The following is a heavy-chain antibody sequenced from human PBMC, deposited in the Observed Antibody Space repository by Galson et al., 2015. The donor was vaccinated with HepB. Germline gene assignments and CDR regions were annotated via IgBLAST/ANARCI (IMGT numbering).Heavy chain of an antibody. V-gene: IGHV4-59*08. J-gene: IGHJ6*02. CDR1: GDSIGSHY. D-gene: IGHD6-13*01. CDR3: VRHAGNFYYHGMDV. Sequence: LSLTCTVSGDSIGSHYWSWIRQPPGKGLEWIGYIYYNGAYSSGTTNFNPSLSSRVTMSGDTSKNQLSLKLSSMTAADTAVYYCVRHAGNFYYHGMDVWGQGTTVTVSS. CDR2: IYYNGAYSSGTT.